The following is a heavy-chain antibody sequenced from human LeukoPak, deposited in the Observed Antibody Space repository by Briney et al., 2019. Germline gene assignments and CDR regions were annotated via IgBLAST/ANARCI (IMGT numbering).Heavy chain of an antibody. CDR3: ARDWRIAAAGTSGYYYGMDV. J-gene: IGHJ6*02. V-gene: IGHV3-53*04. CDR1: GFTFSDYY. CDR2: IYSGGST. Sequence: GGSLRLSCAASGFTFSDYYMSWIRQAPGKGLEWVSVIYSGGSTYYADSVKGRFTISRHNSKNTLYLQMNSLRAEDTAVYYCARDWRIAAAGTSGYYYGMDVWGQGTTVTVSS. D-gene: IGHD6-13*01.